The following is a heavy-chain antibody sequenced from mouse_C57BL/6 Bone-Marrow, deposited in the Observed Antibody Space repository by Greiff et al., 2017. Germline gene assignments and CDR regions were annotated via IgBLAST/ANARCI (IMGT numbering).Heavy chain of an antibody. CDR3: ARQYYGSSYSYWYFDV. D-gene: IGHD1-1*01. Sequence: EVQLQESGGDLVKPGGSLKLSCAASGFTFSSYGMSWVRQTPDKRLEWVATISSGGSYTYYPDSVKGRFTISRDNAKNTLYLQMSSLKSEDTAMYYCARQYYGSSYSYWYFDVWGTGTTVTVSS. CDR2: ISSGGSYT. V-gene: IGHV5-6*01. CDR1: GFTFSSYG. J-gene: IGHJ1*03.